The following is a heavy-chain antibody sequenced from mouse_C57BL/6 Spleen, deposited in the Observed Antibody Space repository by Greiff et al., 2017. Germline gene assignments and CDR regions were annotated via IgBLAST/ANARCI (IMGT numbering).Heavy chain of an antibody. CDR1: GFNIKDDY. CDR2: IDPENGDT. CDR3: TRGYGYWYFDV. J-gene: IGHJ1*03. V-gene: IGHV14-4*01. D-gene: IGHD1-1*01. Sequence: VQLQQSGAELVRPGASVKLSCTASGFNIKDDYMHWVKQRPEQGLEWIGWIDPENGDTEYASKFQGKATITADTSSNTAYLQLSSLTSEDTAVYYCTRGYGYWYFDVWGTGTTVTVSS.